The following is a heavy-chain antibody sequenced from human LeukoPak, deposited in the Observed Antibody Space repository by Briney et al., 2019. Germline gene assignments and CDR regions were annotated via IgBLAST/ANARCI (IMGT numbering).Heavy chain of an antibody. Sequence: GGSLRLSCAASGFTFSSYCMHWVRQAPGKGLVWVSRINSDGSSTSYADSVKGRFTIFRDNAKNTLYLQMNSLRAEDTAVYYCASWGYYYGSGSYYQDEIDYWGQGTLVTVSS. V-gene: IGHV3-74*01. CDR1: GFTFSSYC. D-gene: IGHD3-10*01. CDR2: INSDGSST. J-gene: IGHJ4*02. CDR3: ASWGYYYGSGSYYQDEIDY.